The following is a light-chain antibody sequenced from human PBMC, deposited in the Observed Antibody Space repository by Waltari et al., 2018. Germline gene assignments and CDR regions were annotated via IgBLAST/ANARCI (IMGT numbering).Light chain of an antibody. V-gene: IGLV3-25*03. CDR3: QSGDITGTYII. CDR1: ALPNQY. CDR2: KDP. Sequence: SYELTQPPSVSVSPGQTARITCSGDALPNQYAYWYQQKAGQGPVGVICKDPERPSGIPERFSGSTSGTTVTLTISGVQPEDEADYYCQSGDITGTYIIFGGGTKLTVL. J-gene: IGLJ2*01.